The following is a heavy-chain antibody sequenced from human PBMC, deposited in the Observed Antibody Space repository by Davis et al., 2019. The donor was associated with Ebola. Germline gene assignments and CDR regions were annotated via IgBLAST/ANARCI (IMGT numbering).Heavy chain of an antibody. V-gene: IGHV3-66*01. Sequence: GGSLRLSCAASGFTVTKDYMSWVRQAPGKGLEWVSVIYVGSSTYYTDSVKGRFTIPGDYSKNTLFLQMNRLRAEDTAVYYCTRATLDHYYGMDVWGQGTTVTVSS. CDR2: IYVGSST. CDR3: TRATLDHYYGMDV. J-gene: IGHJ6*02. CDR1: GFTVTKDY.